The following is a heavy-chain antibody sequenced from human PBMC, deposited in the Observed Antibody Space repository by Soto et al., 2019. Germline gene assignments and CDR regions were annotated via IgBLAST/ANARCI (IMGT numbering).Heavy chain of an antibody. V-gene: IGHV4-59*08. CDR2: ISHSATT. CDR3: AGLGHFELQYYFDS. Sequence: PXXTLSLPFAVCGGSFRGCYWSWIPQPPGKGLEWIGYISHSATTTHHPSPKTRATISVHTSKNQFSLKLSSVTDADTAVYYCAGLGHFELQYYFDSWGQGTLVTVSS. CDR1: GGSFRGCY. J-gene: IGHJ4*02. D-gene: IGHD3-3*02.